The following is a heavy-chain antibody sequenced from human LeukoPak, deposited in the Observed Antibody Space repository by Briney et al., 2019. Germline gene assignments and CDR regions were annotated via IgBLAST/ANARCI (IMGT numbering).Heavy chain of an antibody. CDR1: GGSISSGDYY. J-gene: IGHJ4*02. CDR3: ARKSMVRRVVSFFDY. V-gene: IGHV4-30-4*01. CDR2: IYYSGST. D-gene: IGHD3-10*01. Sequence: PSETLSLTCTVSGGSISSGDYYWSWIRQPPGKGLEWIGYIYYSGSTYYNPSLKSRVTISVDTSKNQFSLKLSSVTAADTAVYYCARKSMVRRVVSFFDYWGQGTLVTVSS.